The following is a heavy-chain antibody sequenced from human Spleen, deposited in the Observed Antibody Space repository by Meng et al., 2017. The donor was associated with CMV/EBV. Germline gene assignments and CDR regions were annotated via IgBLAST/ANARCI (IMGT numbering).Heavy chain of an antibody. J-gene: IGHJ4*02. CDR3: ARDRAAAGYFDY. CDR2: ISYDGSNK. D-gene: IGHD6-13*01. Sequence: GGSLRLSCAASGFTFSSYAMHWVRQAPGKGLEWVAVISYDGSNKYYADSVKGRFTISRDNSKNTLYLQMNSLRAEDTAVYYCARDRAAAGYFDYWGQGTLVTVS. CDR1: GFTFSSYA. V-gene: IGHV3-30-3*01.